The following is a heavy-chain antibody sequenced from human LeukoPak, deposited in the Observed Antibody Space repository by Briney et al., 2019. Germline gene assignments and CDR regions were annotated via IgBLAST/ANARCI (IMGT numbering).Heavy chain of an antibody. CDR1: GFTFSSYS. CDR2: ISSSSSYI. D-gene: IGHD1-7*01. Sequence: PGGSLRLSCAASGFTFSSYSMNWVRQAPGKGLEWVSSISSSSSYIYYADSVKGRFTISRDNAKDSLYLQMNSLRAEDTAVYYCARGSMNYAVFDYWGQGTLVTASS. V-gene: IGHV3-21*01. J-gene: IGHJ4*02. CDR3: ARGSMNYAVFDY.